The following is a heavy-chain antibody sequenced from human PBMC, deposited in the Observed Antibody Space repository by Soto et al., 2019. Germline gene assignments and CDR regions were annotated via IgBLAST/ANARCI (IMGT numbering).Heavy chain of an antibody. CDR1: GFTFSSYS. Sequence: HPGGSLRLSCAASGFTFSSYSMNWVRQAPGKGLEWVSYISSSSTIYYADSVKGRFTISRDNAKNSLYLQMNSLREEDTAVYYCERQWGPYSNYHIDYWGQGTPVTVSS. D-gene: IGHD4-4*01. J-gene: IGHJ4*02. CDR3: ERQWGPYSNYHIDY. CDR2: ISSSSTI. V-gene: IGHV3-48*02.